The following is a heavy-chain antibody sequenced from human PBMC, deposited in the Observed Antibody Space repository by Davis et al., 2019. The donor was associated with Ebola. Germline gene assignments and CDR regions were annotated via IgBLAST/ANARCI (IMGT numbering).Heavy chain of an antibody. CDR1: GYTFTGYY. Sequence: ASVKVSCKASGYTFTGYYMHWVRQAPGQGLEWMGWINPNSGGTNYAQKFQGRVTMTRDTSISTAYMELSRLRSDDTAVYYCARQGKDYYDSSGYYYYYMDVWGKGTTVTVSS. J-gene: IGHJ6*03. D-gene: IGHD3-22*01. CDR2: INPNSGGT. V-gene: IGHV1-2*02. CDR3: ARQGKDYYDSSGYYYYYMDV.